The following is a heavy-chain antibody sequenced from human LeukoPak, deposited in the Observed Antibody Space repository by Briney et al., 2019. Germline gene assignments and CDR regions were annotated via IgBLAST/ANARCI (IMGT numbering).Heavy chain of an antibody. CDR2: IYYSGST. J-gene: IGHJ6*03. CDR1: GGSISSYY. V-gene: IGHV4-59*08. CDR3: ARGSSDEYYDILTGYYYYYYMDV. D-gene: IGHD3-9*01. Sequence: NPSETLSLTCTVSGGSISSYYWSWIRQPPGKGLEWIGYIYYSGSTNYNPSLKSRVTISVDTSKNQFSLKLSSVTAAGTAVYYCARGSSDEYYDILTGYYYYYYMDVWGKGTTVTISS.